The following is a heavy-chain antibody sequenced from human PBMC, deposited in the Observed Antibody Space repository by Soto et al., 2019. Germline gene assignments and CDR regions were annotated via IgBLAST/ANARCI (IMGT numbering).Heavy chain of an antibody. D-gene: IGHD3-10*01. CDR1: GYTFTGYY. CDR2: INPNSGGT. Sequence: QVQLVQSGAEVKKPGASVKVSCKASGYTFTGYYMHWVRQAPGQGLEWMGWINPNSGGTNYAQKFQGWVTMTRDTCISTAYRELSRLRADATAVYYCARAKLGAMVRGVIPPWGQGSLVTVSS. V-gene: IGHV1-2*04. CDR3: ARAKLGAMVRGVIPP. J-gene: IGHJ5*02.